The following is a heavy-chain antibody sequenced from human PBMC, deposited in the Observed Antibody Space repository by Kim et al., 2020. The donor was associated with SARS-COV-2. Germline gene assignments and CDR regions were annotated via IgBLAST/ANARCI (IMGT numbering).Heavy chain of an antibody. J-gene: IGHJ3*02. D-gene: IGHD3-22*01. V-gene: IGHV3-11*05. CDR2: ISSSSSYT. CDR1: GFTFSDYY. Sequence: GGSLRLSCAASGFTFSDYYMSWIRQAPGKGLEWVSYISSSSSYTNYADSVKGRFTISRDNAKNSLYLQMNSLRAEDTAVYYCARGWLLGVYYYDSSGPKADAFDIWGQGTMVTVSS. CDR3: ARGWLLGVYYYDSSGPKADAFDI.